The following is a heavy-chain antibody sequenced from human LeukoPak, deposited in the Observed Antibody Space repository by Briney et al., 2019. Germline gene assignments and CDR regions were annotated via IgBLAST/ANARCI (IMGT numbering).Heavy chain of an antibody. D-gene: IGHD2-15*01. V-gene: IGHV4-34*01. CDR1: GGSFSGYY. CDR3: ARRGVVAARRTYYYYYYMDV. J-gene: IGHJ6*03. CDR2: INHSGST. Sequence: SETLSLTCAVYGGSFSGYYWSWIRQPPGKGLEWIGEINHSGSTNYNPSLKSRVTISVDTSKNQFSLKLRSVTAADTAVYYCARRGVVAARRTYYYYYYMDVWAKGPRSPFP.